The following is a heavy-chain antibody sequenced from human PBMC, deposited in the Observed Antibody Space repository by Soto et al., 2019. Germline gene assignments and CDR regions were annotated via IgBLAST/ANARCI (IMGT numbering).Heavy chain of an antibody. CDR1: GGSISSYY. CDR3: ARGAAAGTLDY. V-gene: IGHV4-59*01. Sequence: SETLSLTCNVSGGSISSYYWSWIRQPPGKGLEWIRYIYYSGRTNYNPSLKRRDTITEDTTKYQFSLKLSSVTAADTVVYYCARGAAAGTLDYWGQGTLVTVSS. J-gene: IGHJ4*02. D-gene: IGHD6-13*01. CDR2: IYYSGRT.